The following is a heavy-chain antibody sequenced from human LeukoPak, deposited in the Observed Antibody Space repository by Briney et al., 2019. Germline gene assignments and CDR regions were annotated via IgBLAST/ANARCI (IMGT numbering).Heavy chain of an antibody. CDR1: GFTFDDYA. CDR3: AKDMRGYYYYGMDV. V-gene: IGHV3-9*01. Sequence: PGGSLRLSCAASGFTFDDYAMHWVRQAPGKGLEWVSGISWNSGSIGYAESVKGRFTISRDNAKNSLYLQMNSLRAEDTALYYCAKDMRGYYYYGMDVWGQGTTVTVSS. CDR2: ISWNSGSI. J-gene: IGHJ6*02.